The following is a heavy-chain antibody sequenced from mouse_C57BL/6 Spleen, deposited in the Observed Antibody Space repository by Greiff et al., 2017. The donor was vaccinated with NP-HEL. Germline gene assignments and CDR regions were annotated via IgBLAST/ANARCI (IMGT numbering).Heavy chain of an antibody. V-gene: IGHV7-1*01. Sequence: EVKVVESGGGLVQSGRSLRLSCATSGFTFSDFYMEWVRQAPGTGLEWIAASRNKANDYTTEYSASVKGRFIVSRDTSQSILYLQMNALRAEDTAIYYCARDADLDYWGQGTSVTVSS. J-gene: IGHJ4*01. CDR3: ARDADLDY. CDR1: GFTFSDFY. CDR2: SRNKANDYTT. D-gene: IGHD2-13*01.